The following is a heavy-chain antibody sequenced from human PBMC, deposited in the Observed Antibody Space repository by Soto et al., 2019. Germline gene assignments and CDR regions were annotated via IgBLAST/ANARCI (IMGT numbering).Heavy chain of an antibody. D-gene: IGHD3-10*01. CDR3: ARDQGWFGARGGRSPPVGACDI. CDR1: GFTFSSYG. J-gene: IGHJ3*02. CDR2: IWYDGSKK. Sequence: VQLVESGGGVVQPGRSLRLSCAASGFTFSSYGMHWVRQAPGKGLEWVAVIWYDGSKKNYADSVKGRFTISRHNSQSQLYRGMNSLRAEDTAVYYCARDQGWFGARGGRSPPVGACDIWGQGTMVTVSS. V-gene: IGHV3-33*01.